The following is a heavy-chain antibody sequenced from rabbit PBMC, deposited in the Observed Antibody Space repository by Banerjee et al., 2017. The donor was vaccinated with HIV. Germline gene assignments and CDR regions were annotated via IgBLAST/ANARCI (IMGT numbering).Heavy chain of an antibody. D-gene: IGHD1-1*01. CDR1: GVSFSSNHY. J-gene: IGHJ4*01. CDR2: IEGGSSAFS. V-gene: IGHV1S40*01. Sequence: QSLEESGGDLVKPGASLTLTCTASGVSFSSNHYMCWVRQAPGKGLEWIACIEGGSSAFSYFASWAKGRFTISKTSSTTVTLQMTSLTAADTATYFCARDLVAVIGWNFSLWGPGTLVTVS. CDR3: ARDLVAVIGWNFSL.